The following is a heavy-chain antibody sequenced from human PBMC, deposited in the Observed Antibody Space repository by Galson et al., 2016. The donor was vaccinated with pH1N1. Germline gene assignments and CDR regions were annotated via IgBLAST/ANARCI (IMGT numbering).Heavy chain of an antibody. CDR3: ARDPKWTTWVGPFDY. J-gene: IGHJ4*02. V-gene: IGHV3-30*14. CDR2: ISYDGGQK. CDR1: GFTLDNHA. Sequence: SLRLSCAASGFTLDNHAMHWVRQAPGKGLEWVAVISYDGGQKEYADYAKGRFTISRDNSKNTVSLQLNSLRSDDTAIYYCARDPKWTTWVGPFDYWGQGTLVTAAS. D-gene: IGHD2/OR15-2a*01.